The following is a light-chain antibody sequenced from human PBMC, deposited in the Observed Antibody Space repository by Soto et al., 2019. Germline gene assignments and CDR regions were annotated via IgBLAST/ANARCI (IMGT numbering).Light chain of an antibody. V-gene: IGKV2D-29*01. CDR1: QSLLGSDGKTY. J-gene: IGKJ4*01. Sequence: DIVMTQTPLSLSVTPRQPASISCKSSQSLLGSDGKTYLSWYLQKPGHPPQLLIFEVSNHFSGVSHRFSGSGSGTDFTLKISRVEAEDVGVYYCMQSVQFPRTFGGGTKVEIK. CDR3: MQSVQFPRT. CDR2: EVS.